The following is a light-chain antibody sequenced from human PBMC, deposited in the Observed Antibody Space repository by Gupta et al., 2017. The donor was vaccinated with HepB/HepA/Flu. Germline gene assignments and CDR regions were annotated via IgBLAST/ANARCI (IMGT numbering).Light chain of an antibody. J-gene: IGKJ2*01. Sequence: DIQMTQSPSSLAASVGDRVTITCQASEDIRKYLNWYQQKPGKSPRLLIVDASDLQTAVPSRFSGSGSGTDFTLTISSLQPEDAATYYCQQFHILITFGQGTKVEIK. CDR2: DAS. V-gene: IGKV1-33*01. CDR1: EDIRKY. CDR3: QQFHILIT.